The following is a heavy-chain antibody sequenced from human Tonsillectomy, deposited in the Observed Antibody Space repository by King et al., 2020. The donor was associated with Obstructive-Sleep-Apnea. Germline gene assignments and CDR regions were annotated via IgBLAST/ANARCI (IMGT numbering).Heavy chain of an antibody. D-gene: IGHD2-21*01. V-gene: IGHV4-39*07. J-gene: IGHJ4*02. Sequence: LQLQESGPGLVKPSETLSLTCTVSGGSISTSYYWTWIRQPPGKGLEWIGTIYYSGSTYYNPSLKSRVTISVDTSKNQFSLNLSSVTAADTAMYYCARGPSLGEENDYWGQGTLVTVSS. CDR3: ARGPSLGEENDY. CDR2: IYYSGST. CDR1: GGSISTSYY.